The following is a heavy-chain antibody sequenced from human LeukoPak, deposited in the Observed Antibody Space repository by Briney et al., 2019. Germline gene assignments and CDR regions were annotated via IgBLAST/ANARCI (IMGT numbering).Heavy chain of an antibody. CDR2: IRNRARGYTT. CDR1: GSTFSDHY. CDR3: ATETKDSSAYYYFDY. J-gene: IGHJ4*02. D-gene: IGHD3-22*01. V-gene: IGHV3-72*01. Sequence: GGSLRLSSVASGSTFSDHYMDWVRQAPGKGLEWVARIRNRARGYTTDYAASAKGRFTISRDDSEGSLYLQMNSLQTEDTAVYYCATETKDSSAYYYFDYWGQGALVTVSS.